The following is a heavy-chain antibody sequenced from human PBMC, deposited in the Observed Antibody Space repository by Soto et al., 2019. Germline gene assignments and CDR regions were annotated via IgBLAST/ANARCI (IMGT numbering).Heavy chain of an antibody. V-gene: IGHV3-74*01. Sequence: VQLVESGGGLVQPGGSLRLSCAASGFTFSNYWMHWVRQALGKGLVWVSRINSDGTTINYADSVKGRFTISRDNAKNTLYLQMNSLRAEDTGVYYCSGLPYWGQGTLVTVSS. CDR3: SGLPY. D-gene: IGHD6-19*01. CDR2: INSDGTTI. J-gene: IGHJ4*02. CDR1: GFTFSNYW.